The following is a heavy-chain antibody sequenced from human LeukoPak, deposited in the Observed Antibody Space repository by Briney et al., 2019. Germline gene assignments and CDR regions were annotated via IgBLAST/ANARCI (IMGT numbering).Heavy chain of an antibody. V-gene: IGHV4-59*01. Sequence: SETLSLTYTVSGGSISSYYWSWIRQPPGKGLEWIGYIYNSGSTNYNPSLKRRVTISVDTSKNQFSLKLSSVTAADTAVYYCAREGSGYDLSSGYYYGMDVWGQGTTVTVSS. CDR1: GGSISSYY. J-gene: IGHJ6*02. CDR2: IYNSGST. CDR3: AREGSGYDLSSGYYYGMDV. D-gene: IGHD5-12*01.